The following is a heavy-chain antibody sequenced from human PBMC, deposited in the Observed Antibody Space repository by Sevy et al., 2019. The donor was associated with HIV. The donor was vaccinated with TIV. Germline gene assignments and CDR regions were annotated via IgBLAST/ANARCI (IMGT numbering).Heavy chain of an antibody. CDR3: ARGRLTGIGFDY. V-gene: IGHV1-8*01. Sequence: ASVKVSCKASGYTFTSYDINWVRQATGLGLEWMGWMSPNSGNTDYAQKFQGRVTMTRNTSITTAYMELSSLRSEDTAVYYCARGRLTGIGFDYWGQGTLVTVSS. D-gene: IGHD7-27*01. CDR2: MSPNSGNT. CDR1: GYTFTSYD. J-gene: IGHJ4*02.